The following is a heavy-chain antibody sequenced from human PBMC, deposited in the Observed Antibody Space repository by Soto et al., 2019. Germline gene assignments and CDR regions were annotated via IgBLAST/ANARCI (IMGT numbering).Heavy chain of an antibody. CDR2: INPKTGTT. D-gene: IGHD3-10*01. CDR3: ARGAYGSGSYNPGY. Sequence: ASVKVSCKASGYTFTNYYIHWVRQAPGQGLEWVGLINPKTGTTNDAPKFQGRVTMTSDTSTSTAYMELSSLRSEDTAVFYCARGAYGSGSYNPGYWGQGTLVTVSS. J-gene: IGHJ4*02. CDR1: GYTFTNYY. V-gene: IGHV1-2*06.